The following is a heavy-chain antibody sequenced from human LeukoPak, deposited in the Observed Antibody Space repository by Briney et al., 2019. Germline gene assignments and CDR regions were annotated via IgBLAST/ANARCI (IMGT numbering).Heavy chain of an antibody. CDR2: IYTSGST. Sequence: SETLSLTCTVSGGSISSYYWSWIRQPAGKGLEWIGRIYTSGSTNYNPSLKSRVTMSVDTSKNQFSLKLSSVTAADTAVYYCARDLRFGELSIRYFDSWGQGSLVTVSS. J-gene: IGHJ4*02. D-gene: IGHD3-10*01. V-gene: IGHV4-4*07. CDR3: ARDLRFGELSIRYFDS. CDR1: GGSISSYY.